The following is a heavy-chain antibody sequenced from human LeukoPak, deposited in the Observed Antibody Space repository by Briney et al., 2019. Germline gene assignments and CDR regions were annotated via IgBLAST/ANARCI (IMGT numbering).Heavy chain of an antibody. CDR2: IHHSGST. Sequence: SETLSLTCTVSGYFISSGYYWGWIRQPPGKGLQWIESIHHSGSTYYNPSLKSPVTISVDTSKNQFSLKLSSVTAADTAVYYCARTSSSGLVGGYYFDYWGQGTLVTVSS. CDR3: ARTSSSGLVGGYYFDY. CDR1: GYFISSGYY. J-gene: IGHJ4*02. D-gene: IGHD6-19*01. V-gene: IGHV4-38-2*02.